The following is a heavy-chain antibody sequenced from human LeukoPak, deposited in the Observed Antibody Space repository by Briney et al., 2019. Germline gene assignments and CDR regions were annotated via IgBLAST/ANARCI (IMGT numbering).Heavy chain of an antibody. V-gene: IGHV1-18*01. CDR1: GYTFTSYG. J-gene: IGHJ4*02. Sequence: ASVKVSCKASGYTFTSYGISWVRQAPGQGLEWMGWISAYNGNTNYAQELQGRVTMTTDTSTSTAYMELRSPRSDDTAVYYCARDRGSGWYVGDVGKLDYWGQGTLVTVSS. CDR3: ARDRGSGWYVGDVGKLDY. D-gene: IGHD6-19*01. CDR2: ISAYNGNT.